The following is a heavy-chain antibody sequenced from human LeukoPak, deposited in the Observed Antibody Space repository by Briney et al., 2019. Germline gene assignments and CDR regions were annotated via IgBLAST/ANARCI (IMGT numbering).Heavy chain of an antibody. CDR1: GFTFDDYA. Sequence: GGSLRLSCAASGFTFDDYAMHWVRQAPGKGLEWVSGISWNSGSIGYADSVKGRFTISRDNAENSLYLQMNSLRAEDTALYYCAKAPASGYSSSWYVGWGQGTLVTVSS. J-gene: IGHJ4*02. D-gene: IGHD6-13*01. CDR2: ISWNSGSI. V-gene: IGHV3-9*01. CDR3: AKAPASGYSSSWYVG.